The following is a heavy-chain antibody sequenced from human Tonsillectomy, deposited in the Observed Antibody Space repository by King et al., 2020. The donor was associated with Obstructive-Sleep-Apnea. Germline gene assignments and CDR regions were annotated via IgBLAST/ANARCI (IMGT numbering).Heavy chain of an antibody. CDR1: GGSISSSSNY. CDR3: ARSWVGGTYDY. Sequence: VPLQESGPGLVKPSETLSLTCSVSGGSISSSSNYWGWIRLAPGKGLEWIGSLYYSGNTYYNPSLKSRVTISGDTSKNQFSLNLTSLTAADTAVYYCARSWVGGTYDYWGQGTLVTVSS. J-gene: IGHJ4*02. D-gene: IGHD1-26*01. CDR2: LYYSGNT. V-gene: IGHV4-39*07.